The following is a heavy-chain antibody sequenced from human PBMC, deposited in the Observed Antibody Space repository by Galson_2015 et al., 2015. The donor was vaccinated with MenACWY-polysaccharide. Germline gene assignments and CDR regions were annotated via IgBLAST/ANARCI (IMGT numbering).Heavy chain of an antibody. CDR3: ARLSATGTVTFDY. Sequence: QSGAEVKKPGESLKISCTGSGYSFTSNWIGWVRQMPGKALEGRGSSNPLALETGTTRPFKARATSPAAKSTGPAYLQWSSLKASDTAVYYCARLSATGTVTFDYWGQGTLVTVSS. CDR1: GYSFTSNW. J-gene: IGHJ4*02. CDR2: SNPLALET. V-gene: IGHV5-51*03. D-gene: IGHD4-17*01.